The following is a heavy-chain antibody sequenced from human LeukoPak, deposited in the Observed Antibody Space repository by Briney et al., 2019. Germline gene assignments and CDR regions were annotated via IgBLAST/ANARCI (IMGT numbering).Heavy chain of an antibody. CDR3: AKDLGYCSGGSCSTGTGDSDY. Sequence: GGSLRLSCAASGFTFSSYGMHWVRQAPGKGLEWVAFIRYDGSNKYYADSVKGRFTISRDNSKNTLYLQTNSLRAEDTAVYYCAKDLGYCSGGSCSTGTGDSDYWGEGTLVTVSS. D-gene: IGHD2-15*01. CDR2: IRYDGSNK. CDR1: GFTFSSYG. V-gene: IGHV3-30*02. J-gene: IGHJ4*02.